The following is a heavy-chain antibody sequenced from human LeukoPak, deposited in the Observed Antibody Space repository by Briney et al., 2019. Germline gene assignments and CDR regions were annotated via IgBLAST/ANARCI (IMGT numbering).Heavy chain of an antibody. CDR3: AKEQTSSGYFDY. CDR2: ISGNGGRT. Sequence: PGGSLRLSCAASGFTFSNYAMSWVRQAPGKGLEWVAAISGNGGRTYYRDSVKGRFTISRDNPKNTLYLLMNSLSAEDTALYYCAKEQTSSGYFDYWGQGTLVTVSS. V-gene: IGHV3-23*01. CDR1: GFTFSNYA. J-gene: IGHJ4*02. D-gene: IGHD3-10*01.